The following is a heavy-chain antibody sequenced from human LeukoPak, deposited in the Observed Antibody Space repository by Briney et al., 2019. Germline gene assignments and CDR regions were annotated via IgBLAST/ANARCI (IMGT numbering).Heavy chain of an antibody. J-gene: IGHJ4*02. V-gene: IGHV4-4*07. CDR1: GGSISSYY. Sequence: SETLSLTCTASGGSISSYYWTWVRQSAGKGLEWIGRISASGNTNYNPSLKSRVTMSVDTSTNQFSLKLTSVTAADTAVYYCAREGRSSTPGYWGQGTLVTVSS. CDR2: ISASGNT. CDR3: AREGRSSTPGY. D-gene: IGHD2-15*01.